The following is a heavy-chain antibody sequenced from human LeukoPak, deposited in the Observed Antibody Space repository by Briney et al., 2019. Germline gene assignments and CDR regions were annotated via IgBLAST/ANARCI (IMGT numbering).Heavy chain of an antibody. CDR1: EFTFSRYG. V-gene: IGHV3-30*02. Sequence: GGSLRLSCAASEFTFSRYGMHWVRQAPGKGLEWVAFIRYDGSNKYYADSVKGRFTISRDNSRNTLYMQMNSLRAEDTAVYYCARLWYGSGSYFDYWGQGTLVTVSS. J-gene: IGHJ4*02. CDR3: ARLWYGSGSYFDY. CDR2: IRYDGSNK. D-gene: IGHD3-10*01.